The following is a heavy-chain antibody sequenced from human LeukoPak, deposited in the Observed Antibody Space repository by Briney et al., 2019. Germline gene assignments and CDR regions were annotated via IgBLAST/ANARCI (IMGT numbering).Heavy chain of an antibody. D-gene: IGHD5-18*01. J-gene: IGHJ4*02. Sequence: SVKVSCKASGGTFSSYAISWVRQAPGQGLEWMGGIIPIFGTANYAQKFQGRVTITADESTSTAYMELSSLRSDDTAVYYCARGSIHTARDPWGEIDYWGQGTLVTVSS. CDR1: GGTFSSYA. CDR2: IIPIFGTA. V-gene: IGHV1-69*13. CDR3: ARGSIHTARDPWGEIDY.